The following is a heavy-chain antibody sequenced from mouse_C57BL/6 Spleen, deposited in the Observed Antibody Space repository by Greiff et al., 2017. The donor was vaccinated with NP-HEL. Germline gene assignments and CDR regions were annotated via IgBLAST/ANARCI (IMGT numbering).Heavy chain of an antibody. CDR1: GFTFSDYG. CDR3: ARIHYGSSYGYFDV. Sequence: EVQLVESGGGLVKPGGSLKLSCAASGFTFSDYGMHWVRQAPEKGLEWVAYISSGSSTIYYADTVKGRFTISRDNAKNTLFLQMTSLRSEDTAMYYCARIHYGSSYGYFDVWGTGTTVTVSS. J-gene: IGHJ1*03. CDR2: ISSGSSTI. V-gene: IGHV5-17*01. D-gene: IGHD1-1*01.